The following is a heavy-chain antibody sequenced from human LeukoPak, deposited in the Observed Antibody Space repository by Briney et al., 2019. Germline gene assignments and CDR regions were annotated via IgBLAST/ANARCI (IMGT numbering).Heavy chain of an antibody. Sequence: SETLSLTCTVSGASISSSYWSWVRQPAGKGLEWIGRIYTTGSPNYNPSLRSRVSMSVDTSKNQFSLKLSSVTAADTAVYYCAREYSNYEGDAFDIWGQGTMVTVSS. D-gene: IGHD4-11*01. CDR1: GASISSSY. J-gene: IGHJ3*02. CDR2: IYTTGSP. CDR3: AREYSNYEGDAFDI. V-gene: IGHV4-4*07.